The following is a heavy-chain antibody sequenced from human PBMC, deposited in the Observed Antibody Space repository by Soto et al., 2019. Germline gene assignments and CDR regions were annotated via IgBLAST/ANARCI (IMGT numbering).Heavy chain of an antibody. J-gene: IGHJ4*02. CDR3: ATAHPRGPDY. Sequence: VQLVESGGGLVEPGGSLRLSCAASGFTFINAWMTWVRQAPGKGLEWVGRIKSQTHGGTTEYAAPVKGRFTIARDDSKNTLFLQMNSLKTEDTAVYYCATAHPRGPDYWGQGTLVTVST. D-gene: IGHD5-12*01. CDR2: IKSQTHGGTT. V-gene: IGHV3-15*01. CDR1: GFTFINAW.